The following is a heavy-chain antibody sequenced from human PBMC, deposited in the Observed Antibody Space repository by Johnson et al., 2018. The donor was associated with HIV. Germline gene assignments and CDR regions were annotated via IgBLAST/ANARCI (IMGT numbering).Heavy chain of an antibody. CDR1: GFTFSSYG. J-gene: IGHJ3*02. D-gene: IGHD1-26*01. CDR2: MWYDGTKK. Sequence: QVQLVESGGGLVKPGGSLRLSCAASGFTFSSYGMHWVRQAPGKGLEWVAGMWYDGTKKNYADSVKGRFTISRDNSKNALYLQMNSLRAEDTAVYYCARVRVGAFDIWGQGTMVTVSS. V-gene: IGHV3-33*08. CDR3: ARVRVGAFDI.